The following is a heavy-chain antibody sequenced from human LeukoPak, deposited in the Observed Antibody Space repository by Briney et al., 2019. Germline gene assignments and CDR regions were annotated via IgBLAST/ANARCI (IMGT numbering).Heavy chain of an antibody. V-gene: IGHV3-23*01. CDR1: GFTFSSYA. J-gene: IGHJ3*02. CDR3: AKSSRDYGNAFDI. CDR2: ISGSGGST. D-gene: IGHD4-17*01. Sequence: GGSLRLSCAASGFTFSSYAMSWLRQAPGKGLEWVSAISGSGGSTYYADSVKGRFTISRDNSKNTLYLQMNSLRAEDTAVYYCAKSSRDYGNAFDIWGQGTMVTVSS.